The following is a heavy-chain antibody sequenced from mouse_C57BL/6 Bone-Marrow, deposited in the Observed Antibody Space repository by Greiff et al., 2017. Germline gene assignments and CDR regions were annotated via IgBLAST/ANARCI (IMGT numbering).Heavy chain of an antibody. J-gene: IGHJ3*01. CDR3: ASVGFYYYGSSYRLFAY. CDR1: GYTFTSYG. Sequence: QVQLQQSGAELARPGASVKLSCKASGYTFTSYGISWVKQRTGQGLEWIGEIYPRSGNTYYNEKFKGKATLTADKSSSTAYMELRSLTSEDSAVYFCASVGFYYYGSSYRLFAYWGQGTLVTVSA. D-gene: IGHD1-1*01. CDR2: IYPRSGNT. V-gene: IGHV1-81*01.